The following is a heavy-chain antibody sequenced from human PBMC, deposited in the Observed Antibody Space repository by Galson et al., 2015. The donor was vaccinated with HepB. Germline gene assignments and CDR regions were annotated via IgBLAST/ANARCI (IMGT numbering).Heavy chain of an antibody. V-gene: IGHV3-21*01. CDR1: GFTFSSYS. CDR2: ISSSSSYI. J-gene: IGHJ3*02. Sequence: SLRLSCAASGFTFSSYSMNWVRQAPGKGLEWVPSISSSSSYIYYADSVKGRFTISRDNAKNSLYLQMNSLRAEDTAVYYCARDSPYPLMRAVPFDIWGQGTMVTVSS. CDR3: ARDSPYPLMRAVPFDI.